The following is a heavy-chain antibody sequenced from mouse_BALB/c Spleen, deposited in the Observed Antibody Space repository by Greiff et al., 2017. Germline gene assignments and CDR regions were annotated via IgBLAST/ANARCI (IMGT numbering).Heavy chain of an antibody. Sequence: EVMLVESGGGLVKPGGSLKLSCAASGFTFSSYAMSWVRQSPEKRLEWVAEISSGGSYTYYPDTVTGRFTISRDNAKNTLYLEMSSLRSEDTAMYYCARGSTMIRRVFAYWGQGTLVTVSA. CDR1: GFTFSSYA. J-gene: IGHJ3*01. V-gene: IGHV5-9-4*01. D-gene: IGHD2-4*01. CDR3: ARGSTMIRRVFAY. CDR2: ISSGGSYT.